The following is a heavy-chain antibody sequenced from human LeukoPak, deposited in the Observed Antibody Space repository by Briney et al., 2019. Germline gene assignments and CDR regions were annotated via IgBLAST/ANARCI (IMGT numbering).Heavy chain of an antibody. J-gene: IGHJ3*02. D-gene: IGHD6-19*01. Sequence: GGSLRLSCAASGFTFSSYSMNWVRQAPGKGLXXXXSISSSSSYIYYADSVKGRFTISRDNAKNSLYLQMNSLRAEDTAVYYCARDRGDSSGWYSAFDIWGQGTMVTVSS. V-gene: IGHV3-21*01. CDR2: ISSSSSYI. CDR1: GFTFSSYS. CDR3: ARDRGDSSGWYSAFDI.